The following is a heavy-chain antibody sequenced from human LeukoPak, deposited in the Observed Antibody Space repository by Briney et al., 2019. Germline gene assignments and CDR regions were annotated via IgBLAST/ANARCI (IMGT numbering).Heavy chain of an antibody. V-gene: IGHV3-53*01. CDR3: ARERFANAGFDY. CDR1: GFTVSSNS. J-gene: IGHJ4*02. D-gene: IGHD1-1*01. CDR2: IYSGGST. Sequence: GGSLRLSCAASGFTVSSNSMSWVRQAPGKGLEWVSVIYSGGSTYYADSVKGRFTISRDNSKNTLYLLMDRLRAEDTAVYYCARERFANAGFDYWGQGTLVTVSS.